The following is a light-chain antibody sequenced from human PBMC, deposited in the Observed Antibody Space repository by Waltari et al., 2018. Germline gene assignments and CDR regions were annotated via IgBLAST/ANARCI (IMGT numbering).Light chain of an antibody. Sequence: EIVLTQSPGNLSLSPGERATLSCRASQSVSSGYLAWYQQKPGQTPRLLIYGASNRATGIPDRFSGSGSGTDFTLAISKLEPEDFALYYCQQYHTSPQTFGQGTKLEI. J-gene: IGKJ2*01. V-gene: IGKV3-20*01. CDR2: GAS. CDR3: QQYHTSPQT. CDR1: QSVSSGY.